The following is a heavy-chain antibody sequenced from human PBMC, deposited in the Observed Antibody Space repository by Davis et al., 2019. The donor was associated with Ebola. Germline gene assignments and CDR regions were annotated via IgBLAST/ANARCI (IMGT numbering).Heavy chain of an antibody. CDR1: GGSLSSYY. V-gene: IGHV4-4*07. D-gene: IGHD4-11*01. CDR3: ARGLPYDYTTSYNYYMDL. CDR2: IYTSGST. J-gene: IGHJ6*03. Sequence: MPSETLSLTCSVSGGSLSSYYWSWIRQPAGKGLEWIGRIYTSGSTNYSPSLKSRVTMSVDTSKNQFSLKLSSVTAADTAVYYCARGLPYDYTTSYNYYMDLWGKGTTVTVSS.